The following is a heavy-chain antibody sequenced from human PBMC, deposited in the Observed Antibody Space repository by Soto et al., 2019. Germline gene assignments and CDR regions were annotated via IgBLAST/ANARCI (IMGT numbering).Heavy chain of an antibody. CDR1: GYTFSNHG. Sequence: ASVKVSCKTSGYTFSNHGITWVRQAPGQPLEWLGWISLYSDGTNYAQKFQGRVSMTTDTSTTTAYMELRSLRSDDTAVYYCARVVPGAEAWFGPWGQGTLVTVSS. CDR2: ISLYSDGT. V-gene: IGHV1-18*01. D-gene: IGHD2-2*01. CDR3: ARVVPGAEAWFGP. J-gene: IGHJ5*02.